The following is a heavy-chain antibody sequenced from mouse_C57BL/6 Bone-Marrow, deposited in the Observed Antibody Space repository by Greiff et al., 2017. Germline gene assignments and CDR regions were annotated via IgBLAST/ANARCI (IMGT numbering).Heavy chain of an antibody. J-gene: IGHJ3*01. V-gene: IGHV1-19*01. CDR2: INTYNGGT. CDR1: GYTFTDYY. CDR3: ARVREFMVKVFAY. Sequence: VQLQQSGPVLVKPGASVKMSCKASGYTFTDYYMNWVKQSHGQSLEWIGVINTYNGGTSYNQKFKGKATLTVDKSSSTAYMELNSRTSEDSAVYYCARVREFMVKVFAYGGQGTLVTVSA. D-gene: IGHD2-2*01.